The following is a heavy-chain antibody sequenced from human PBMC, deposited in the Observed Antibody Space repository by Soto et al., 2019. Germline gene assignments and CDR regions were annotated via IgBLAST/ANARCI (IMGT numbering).Heavy chain of an antibody. CDR2: IYPGDSNT. CDR1: GFSFTTYW. Sequence: PGESLKISCKGSGFSFTTYWIAWVRQMPGKGLEWMGIIYPGDSNTTYSPSFQGQVTISADKSINTAYLHWNTLKASDTAMFYCARDLSGSYNFDSWGQGTLVTVSS. V-gene: IGHV5-51*01. J-gene: IGHJ4*02. D-gene: IGHD1-26*01. CDR3: ARDLSGSYNFDS.